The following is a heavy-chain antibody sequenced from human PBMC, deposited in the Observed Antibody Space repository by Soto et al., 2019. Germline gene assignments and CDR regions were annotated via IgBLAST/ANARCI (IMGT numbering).Heavy chain of an antibody. J-gene: IGHJ4*02. CDR3: ARGVTTVTTFDY. Sequence: SETLSLTCTVSGGSISPYYWSWIRQPPGKGLEWIGYIYHSGSTYYNPSLKSRVTISVDRSKNQFSLKLSSVTAADTAVYYCARGVTTVTTFDYWGQGTLVTVSS. V-gene: IGHV4-30-2*01. D-gene: IGHD4-17*01. CDR1: GGSISPYY. CDR2: IYHSGST.